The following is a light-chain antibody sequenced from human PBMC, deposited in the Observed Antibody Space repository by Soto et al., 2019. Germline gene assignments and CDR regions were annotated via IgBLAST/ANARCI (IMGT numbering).Light chain of an antibody. CDR2: EVS. V-gene: IGLV2-14*01. CDR3: SSYTSSSPLV. CDR1: SSDVGGYNY. J-gene: IGLJ1*01. Sequence: QSALTQPGSVSGSPGQSITISCTGTSSDVGGYNYVSWYQQHPGKAPKLMIYEVSNRPSGVSNRFSGSKSGNTASLTISGLQAEDEADYYCSSYTSSSPLVFGNGTKVTVL.